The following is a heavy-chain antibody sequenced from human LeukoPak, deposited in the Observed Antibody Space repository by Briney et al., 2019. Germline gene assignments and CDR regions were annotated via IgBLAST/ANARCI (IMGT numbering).Heavy chain of an antibody. V-gene: IGHV3-20*04. Sequence: PGGSLRLSCAASGFTFDDYGMSWVRQAPGKGLEWVSGIDRNGGTTSYADSVKGRFTISRDNSKNTLYLQMNSLRAEDTAVYYCASGSGSTPPDYWGQGTLVTVSS. D-gene: IGHD3-22*01. CDR2: IDRNGGTT. J-gene: IGHJ4*02. CDR3: ASGSGSTPPDY. CDR1: GFTFDDYG.